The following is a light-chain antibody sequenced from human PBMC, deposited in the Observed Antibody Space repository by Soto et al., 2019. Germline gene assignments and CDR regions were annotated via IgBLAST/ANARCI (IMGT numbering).Light chain of an antibody. J-gene: IGLJ3*02. Sequence: QSVLTQPASVSGSPGQSITISCTGSSSDIGGYNYVSWYQQYPGKAPKLIIYEVSNRPSGISNRFSASKSGNTASLTISGLQAEDETEYYCSSFTDSDTWVFGGGTKVTVL. CDR1: SSDIGGYNY. CDR3: SSFTDSDTWV. CDR2: EVS. V-gene: IGLV2-14*01.